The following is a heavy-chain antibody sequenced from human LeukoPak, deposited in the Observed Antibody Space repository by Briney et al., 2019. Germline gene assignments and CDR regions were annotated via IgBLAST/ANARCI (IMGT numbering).Heavy chain of an antibody. D-gene: IGHD3-22*01. CDR1: GFTFSSYG. CDR2: IRYDGSNK. CDR3: ARDSAPYYYDSSGFDY. J-gene: IGHJ4*02. Sequence: PGGSLRLSCAASGFTFSSYGMHWVRQAPGKGLEWVAFIRYDGSNKYYADSVKGRFTISRDNSKNTLYLQMNSLRAEDTAVYYCARDSAPYYYDSSGFDYWGQGTLVTVSS. V-gene: IGHV3-30*02.